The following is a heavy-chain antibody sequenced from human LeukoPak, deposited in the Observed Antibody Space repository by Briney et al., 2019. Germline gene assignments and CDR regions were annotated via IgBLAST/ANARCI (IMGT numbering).Heavy chain of an antibody. D-gene: IGHD5-24*01. CDR3: ANEAHRHLDLHN. J-gene: IGHJ4*02. Sequence: GGSLRLSCPASGFTLRHFAMNWVRQPPGKGREWVSSIASDGDTFYADAVKGRFTISRDISENTLHLQMNSLRADDTALYFWANEAHRHLDLHNWGQGTLVTVSA. CDR2: IASDGDT. CDR1: GFTLRHFA. V-gene: IGHV3-23*01.